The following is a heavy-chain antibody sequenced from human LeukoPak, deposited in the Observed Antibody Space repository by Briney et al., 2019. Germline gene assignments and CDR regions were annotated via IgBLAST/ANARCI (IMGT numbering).Heavy chain of an antibody. D-gene: IGHD2-2*02. V-gene: IGHV4-59*01. J-gene: IGHJ4*02. CDR2: IYYSGST. Sequence: PSETLSLTRTVSGGSISSYYWSWIRQPPGKGLEWIGYIYYSGSTNYNPSLKSRVTISVDTSKNQFSLKLSSVTAADTAVYYCAREYCSSTSCYTYYFDYWGQGTLVTVSS. CDR3: AREYCSSTSCYTYYFDY. CDR1: GGSISSYY.